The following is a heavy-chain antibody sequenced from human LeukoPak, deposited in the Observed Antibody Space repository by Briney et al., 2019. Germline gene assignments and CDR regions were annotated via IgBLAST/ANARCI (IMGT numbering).Heavy chain of an antibody. Sequence: NPSETLSLTCAVSGGSISSNNWWSWVRQPPGKGLEWIGEIYHSGSTNYNPSLKSRVTISVDKSKNQFSLKLSSVTAADTAVYYCARDSRYGSGSYYLDYWGQGTLVTVSS. CDR3: ARDSRYGSGSYYLDY. V-gene: IGHV4-4*02. J-gene: IGHJ4*02. D-gene: IGHD3-10*01. CDR1: GGSISSNNW. CDR2: IYHSGST.